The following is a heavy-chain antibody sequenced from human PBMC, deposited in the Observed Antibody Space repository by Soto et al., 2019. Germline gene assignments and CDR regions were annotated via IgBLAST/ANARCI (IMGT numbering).Heavy chain of an antibody. CDR2: IYPDDSDT. Sequence: PGESLKISCKGSGYSFTTYWIGWVRQMPGKGPEWMGIIYPDDSDTKYSPSFQGQVSISADKSISTAYLQWSSLKASDTAMYYCARHPFIAAAIEYSSSAMDVSRQVTTV. V-gene: IGHV5-51*01. D-gene: IGHD6-13*01. J-gene: IGHJ6*02. CDR3: ARHPFIAAAIEYSSSAMDV. CDR1: GYSFTTYW.